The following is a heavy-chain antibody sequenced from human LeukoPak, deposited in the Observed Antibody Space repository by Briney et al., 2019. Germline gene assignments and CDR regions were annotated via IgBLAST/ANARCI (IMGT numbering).Heavy chain of an antibody. CDR3: ARDPGTGYYYYYYMDV. CDR1: GFAFSSYG. V-gene: IGHV3-33*01. D-gene: IGHD1-1*01. CDR2: IWYDGSNK. Sequence: GGSLRLYCAASGFAFSSYGMHWVRQAPGKGLEWVAVIWYDGSNKYYADSVKGRFTISRDNSKNTLYLQMNSLRSEDTAVYYCARDPGTGYYYYYYMDVWGKGTTVTVSS. J-gene: IGHJ6*03.